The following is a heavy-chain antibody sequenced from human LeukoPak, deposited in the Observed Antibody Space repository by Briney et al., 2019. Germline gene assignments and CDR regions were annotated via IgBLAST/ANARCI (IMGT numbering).Heavy chain of an antibody. Sequence: PSETLSLTCTVSGGSISSFYWSWIRQPPGKGLEWIGYISYNGNTNYNPSLKSRVTISVDTSKHQLSLKLTSVTAADTAVYYCARTDYDILTGFPHFLFDYWGQGTLVTVSS. J-gene: IGHJ4*02. CDR2: ISYNGNT. V-gene: IGHV4-59*08. D-gene: IGHD3-9*01. CDR3: ARTDYDILTGFPHFLFDY. CDR1: GGSISSFY.